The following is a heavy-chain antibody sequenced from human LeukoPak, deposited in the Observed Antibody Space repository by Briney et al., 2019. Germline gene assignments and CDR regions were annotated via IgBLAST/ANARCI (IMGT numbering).Heavy chain of an antibody. J-gene: IGHJ4*02. CDR3: ARSVVVIPQFDY. V-gene: IGHV4-4*07. Sequence: SETLSLTCTASGGSISSYYWSWIRQPAGKGLEWIGRIYTSGSTNYNPSLKSRVTMSVDTSKNQFSLKLSSVTAEDTAVYYCARSVVVIPQFDYWGQGILVTVSS. CDR1: GGSISSYY. D-gene: IGHD2-21*01. CDR2: IYTSGST.